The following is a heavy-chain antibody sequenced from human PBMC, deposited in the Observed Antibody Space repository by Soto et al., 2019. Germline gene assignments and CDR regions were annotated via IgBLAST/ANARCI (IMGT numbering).Heavy chain of an antibody. CDR2: ISAYNGNT. J-gene: IGHJ5*02. V-gene: IGHV1-18*01. Sequence: ASVKVSCKASGYTFTSYGISWVRQAPGQGLEWMGWISAYNGNTNYAQKLQGRVTMTTDTSTSTAYMELRSLRSDDTAVYYCARGVPDHYYDISGYYVAPFDPWGQGTLVTVSS. D-gene: IGHD3-22*01. CDR3: ARGVPDHYYDISGYYVAPFDP. CDR1: GYTFTSYG.